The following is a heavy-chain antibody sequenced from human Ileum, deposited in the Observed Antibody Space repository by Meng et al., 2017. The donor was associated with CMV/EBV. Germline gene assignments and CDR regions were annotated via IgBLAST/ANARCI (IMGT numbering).Heavy chain of an antibody. CDR2: IRNKPNGGTT. J-gene: IGHJ4*02. CDR1: GFTLGAYS. Sequence: GGSLRLSCTASGFTLGAYSMNWVRQAPGKGLEWVGLIRNKPNGGTTESAASVKGRFTISRDDSKNIAYLQMNSLKTEDTAVYYCTLYCGSTSCYIPSFDYWGQGTLVTVSS. V-gene: IGHV3-49*04. CDR3: TLYCGSTSCYIPSFDY. D-gene: IGHD2-2*02.